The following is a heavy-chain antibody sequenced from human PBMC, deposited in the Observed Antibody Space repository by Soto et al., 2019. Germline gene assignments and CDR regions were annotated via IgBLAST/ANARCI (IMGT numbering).Heavy chain of an antibody. J-gene: IGHJ5*02. V-gene: IGHV4-31*03. CDR3: ARDRGSWPNWFDP. Sequence: QVQLQEWGPGLVKPSQTVSLTCTVSGGSISSGGYYWSWIRQHPGQGLEWIGYIYYSGSTYYNPSLKSRVTISVDTSKNQFSLKLSSVTAADTAVYYCARDRGSWPNWFDPWGQGTLVTVSS. D-gene: IGHD6-13*01. CDR1: GGSISSGGYY. CDR2: IYYSGST.